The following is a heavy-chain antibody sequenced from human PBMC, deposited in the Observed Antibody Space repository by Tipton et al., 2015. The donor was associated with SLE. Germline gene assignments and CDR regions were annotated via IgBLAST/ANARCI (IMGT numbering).Heavy chain of an antibody. J-gene: IGHJ4*02. D-gene: IGHD6-13*01. CDR1: GFTVSSNY. CDR3: ARDQSSSWSFDY. Sequence: LSLTCAVSGFTVSSNYMSWVRQAPGKGLEWVSVIYSGGSTYYVDSVKGRFTISRDNSKNTLYLQMNSLRAEDTAVYYCARDQSSSWSFDYWGQGTLVTVSS. CDR2: IYSGGST. V-gene: IGHV3-66*01.